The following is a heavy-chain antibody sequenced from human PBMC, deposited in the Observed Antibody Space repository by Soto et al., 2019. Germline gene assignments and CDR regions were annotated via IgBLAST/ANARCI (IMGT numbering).Heavy chain of an antibody. V-gene: IGHV3-33*01. CDR3: GRGFIVVTGSYKERLGFPPSY. CDR2: IWYDGSNK. CDR1: GFTFISYG. J-gene: IGHJ4*02. Sequence: SLRLSCAASGFTFISYGMHWVRQAPGKGLGWVAVIWYDGSNKYYADSVKGRFTISRDNSKNTLYLQMNSLRAEDTAVYYCGRGFIVVTGSYKERLGFPPSYWGQGTLVTV. D-gene: IGHD2-2*01.